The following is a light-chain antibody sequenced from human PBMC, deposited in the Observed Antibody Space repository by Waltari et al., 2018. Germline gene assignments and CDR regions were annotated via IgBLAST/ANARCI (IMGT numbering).Light chain of an antibody. CDR1: SSDVGSYDL. CDR3: CSYAGVDTFYV. J-gene: IGLJ1*01. CDR2: EVN. Sequence: QSALTQPASVSGSPGQSITIPCTGTSSDVGSYDLVSWYQQHPGKAPKRIIYEVNERPSGVSNRFSGSKSGNTASLTISGLQAEDEADYYCCSYAGVDTFYVFGTGTKVTV. V-gene: IGLV2-23*02.